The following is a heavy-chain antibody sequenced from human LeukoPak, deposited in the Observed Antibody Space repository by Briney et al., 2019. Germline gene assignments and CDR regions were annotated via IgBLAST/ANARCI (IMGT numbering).Heavy chain of an antibody. CDR1: GYTFTSYA. J-gene: IGHJ6*03. V-gene: IGHV7-4-1*02. D-gene: IGHD6-19*01. CDR3: ARAKYSSGWYFQDYYYMDV. CDR2: INTNTGNP. Sequence: ASVKVSCKASGYTFTSYAMNWVRQAPGQGLEWMGWINTNTGNPTYAQGFTGRFVFSLDTSVSTAYLQISSLKAEDTAVYYCARAKYSSGWYFQDYYYMDVWGKGTTVTVSS.